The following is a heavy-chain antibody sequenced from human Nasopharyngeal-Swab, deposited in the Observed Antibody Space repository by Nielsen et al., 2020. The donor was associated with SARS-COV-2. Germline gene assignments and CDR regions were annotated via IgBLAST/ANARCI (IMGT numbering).Heavy chain of an antibody. CDR2: INGGNGYT. CDR3: ARDVSGNYRLDS. D-gene: IGHD1-7*01. J-gene: IGHJ4*02. CDR1: GYIVTAYA. Sequence: ASVKVSCKASGYIVTAYAIHWVRQAPGQRLEWMGWINGGNGYTMYSQKFQGRVTITRDTSASTAYMDLSSLRSEDTAVYFCARDVSGNYRLDSWGQGTLVTVSS. V-gene: IGHV1-3*01.